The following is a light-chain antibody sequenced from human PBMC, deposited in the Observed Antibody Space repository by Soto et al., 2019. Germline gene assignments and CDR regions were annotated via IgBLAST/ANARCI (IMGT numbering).Light chain of an antibody. CDR3: QTWGTGIWV. CDR2: LNSDGSH. J-gene: IGLJ3*02. Sequence: QLVLTQSPSASASLGASVKLTCTLSSGYSTYGIAWHQQQPEKGPRFLMKLNSDGSHNKGDGIPDRFSGSSSGAERYLTLFLLQLEDEAYYYCQTWGTGIWVFGGGTKLTVL. V-gene: IGLV4-69*01. CDR1: SGYSTYG.